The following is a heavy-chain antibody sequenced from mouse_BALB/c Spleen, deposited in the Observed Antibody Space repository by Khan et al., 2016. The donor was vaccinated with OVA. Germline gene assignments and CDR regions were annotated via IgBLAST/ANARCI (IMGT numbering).Heavy chain of an antibody. CDR2: ISYSGVT. Sequence: VQLQQSGPGLVKPSQSLSLTCTVTGYSITSGYAWNWIRQFPGNKLEWMGYISYSGVTSYTPSLKSRISITRDTSENQFFLQLNSVTTEDTATYYCARGNYYGYYFDYWGQGTTLTVSS. CDR1: GYSITSGYA. CDR3: ARGNYYGYYFDY. D-gene: IGHD1-1*01. V-gene: IGHV3-2*02. J-gene: IGHJ2*01.